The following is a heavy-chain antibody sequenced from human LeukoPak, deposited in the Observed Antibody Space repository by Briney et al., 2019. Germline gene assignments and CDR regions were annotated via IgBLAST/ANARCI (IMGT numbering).Heavy chain of an antibody. CDR2: INHSGST. J-gene: IGHJ5*02. CDR1: GGSFSGYY. Sequence: SETLSLSCAVYGGSFSGYYWSWIRQPPGKGLEWIGEINHSGSTNYNPSLKSRVTISVDTSKNQFSLKLSSVTAADTAVYYCARFSSGWYGWFDPWGQGTLVTVSS. D-gene: IGHD6-19*01. CDR3: ARFSSGWYGWFDP. V-gene: IGHV4-34*01.